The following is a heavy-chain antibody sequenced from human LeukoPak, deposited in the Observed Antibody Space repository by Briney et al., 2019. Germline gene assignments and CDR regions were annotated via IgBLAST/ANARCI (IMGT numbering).Heavy chain of an antibody. CDR1: GGSFKHYF. CDR2: VYYTGTT. Sequence: SETLSLTCTVSGGSFKHYFWSWIRQPPGKGLEFLGYVYYTGTTDYSPSLKSRVTISADTARNQFSLNLRSVTAADTAVYFCASHRRSHGAEYWGQGTLVTVSS. V-gene: IGHV4-59*08. J-gene: IGHJ4*02. D-gene: IGHD5-18*01. CDR3: ASHRRSHGAEY.